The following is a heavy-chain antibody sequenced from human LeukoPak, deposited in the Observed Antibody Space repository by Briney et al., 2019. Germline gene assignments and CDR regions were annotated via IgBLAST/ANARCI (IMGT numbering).Heavy chain of an antibody. J-gene: IGHJ4*02. V-gene: IGHV3-64D*09. CDR2: INSSGGSA. CDR3: VCNWNLDY. Sequence: PGGSLRLSCAASGFTVSSNYMSWVRQAPGKGPECVSGINSSGGSAYYVDSVKGRFTISRDNSKNTLYLQMSSLRPEDTAVYYCVCNWNLDYWGQGTLVTVSS. D-gene: IGHD1-1*01. CDR1: GFTVSSNY.